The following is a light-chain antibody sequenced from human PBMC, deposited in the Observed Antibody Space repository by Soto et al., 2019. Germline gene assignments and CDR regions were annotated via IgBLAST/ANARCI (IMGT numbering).Light chain of an antibody. Sequence: EIVLTQSPGTLSLSPGERATLSCRASQSVRSSYLAWYQQKPGQAPRLLIYGASSRATGIPDRFSGSGSGTDFTLTISRLEPEDFAVYYCQQYGSSAYTFGPGTKLEIK. CDR3: QQYGSSAYT. CDR2: GAS. J-gene: IGKJ2*01. CDR1: QSVRSSY. V-gene: IGKV3-20*01.